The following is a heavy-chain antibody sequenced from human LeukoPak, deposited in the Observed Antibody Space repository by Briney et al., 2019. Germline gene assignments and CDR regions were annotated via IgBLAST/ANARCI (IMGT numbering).Heavy chain of an antibody. V-gene: IGHV3-9*01. J-gene: IGHJ4*02. D-gene: IGHD3-10*01. Sequence: PGGSLRLSCAASGFTFDDYAMHWVRQAPGKGLEWVSGISWNSGIIGYADSVKGRFTISRDNAKNSLYLQMNSLRAEDTAVYYCAREVPLWFGELPSLDYWGQGTLVTVSS. CDR2: ISWNSGII. CDR1: GFTFDDYA. CDR3: AREVPLWFGELPSLDY.